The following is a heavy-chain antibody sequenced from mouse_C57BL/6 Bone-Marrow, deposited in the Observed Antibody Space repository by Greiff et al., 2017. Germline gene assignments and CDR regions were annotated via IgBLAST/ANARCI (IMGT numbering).Heavy chain of an antibody. CDR3: ALAGDYDVDY. D-gene: IGHD2-4*01. CDR2: ISDGGSYT. V-gene: IGHV5-4*01. J-gene: IGHJ2*01. Sequence: EVQLVESGGGLVKPGGSLKLSCAASGFTFSSYAMSWVRQTPEKRLEWVATISDGGSYTYYPDNVKGRFTISRDNAKNNLYLQMRHLKSEDTSMLNGALAGDYDVDYWGQGTTLTVSS. CDR1: GFTFSSYA.